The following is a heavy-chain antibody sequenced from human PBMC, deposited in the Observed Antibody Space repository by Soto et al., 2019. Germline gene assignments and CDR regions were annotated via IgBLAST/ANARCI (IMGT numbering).Heavy chain of an antibody. Sequence: LETLSLTCPVSGGSIISTDWWSWVRQTPGKGLEWIGEIDHSGTTNYNPSLKSRVTISVDKSENQFSLKLTSVTAADTAMYYCARGYAGAYYWGQGILVTVSS. J-gene: IGHJ4*02. CDR2: IDHSGTT. D-gene: IGHD2-2*01. CDR1: GGSIISTDW. V-gene: IGHV4-4*02. CDR3: ARGYAGAYY.